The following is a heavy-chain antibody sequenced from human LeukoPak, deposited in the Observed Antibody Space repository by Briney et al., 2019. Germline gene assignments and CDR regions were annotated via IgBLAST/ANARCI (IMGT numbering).Heavy chain of an antibody. D-gene: IGHD3-10*01. CDR1: GGSTSGYY. J-gene: IGHJ4*02. CDR2: INHSGVT. CDR3: ARGGVRGIPFMGY. Sequence: PSETLSLTCTVSGGSTSGYYWTWIRQPPGKGLEWIGEINHSGVTNYGPSLNSRVSMSLDTSKNQFSLRLRSVTAADTAVYFCARGGVRGIPFMGYWGRGTPVTVSS. V-gene: IGHV4-34*01.